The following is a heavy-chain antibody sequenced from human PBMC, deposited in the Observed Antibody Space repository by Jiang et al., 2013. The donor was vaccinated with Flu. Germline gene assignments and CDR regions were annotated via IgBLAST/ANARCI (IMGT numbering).Heavy chain of an antibody. V-gene: IGHV3-66*04. Sequence: VQLVESGGGLVQPGGSLRLSCAASGFTVSSNYMSWVRQSPGKGLEWVSVIFSGVSTHYADSVKGRFTISSDNSKNTLYLQMNSLRAEDTAVYYCARQDSGWSHFDYWGQGTLVTVSS. CDR1: GFTVSSNY. CDR3: ARQDSGWSHFDY. J-gene: IGHJ4*02. CDR2: IFSGVST. D-gene: IGHD6-19*01.